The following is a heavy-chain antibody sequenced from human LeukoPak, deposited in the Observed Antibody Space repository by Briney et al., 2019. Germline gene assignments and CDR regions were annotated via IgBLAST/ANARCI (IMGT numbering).Heavy chain of an antibody. J-gene: IGHJ5*02. CDR1: GGSMSTYY. D-gene: IGHD3-22*01. V-gene: IGHV4-59*01. CDR3: ARGGTPITTIVVESNWFDP. CDR2: VYYSGST. Sequence: SETLSLTCSVSGGSMSTYYWSWIRQSPGKGLEWIGNVYYSGSTDSNPSLKSRVTMSVDTSKNQFSMKLSSVTAADTAVYYCARGGTPITTIVVESNWFDPWGQGTRVTVSS.